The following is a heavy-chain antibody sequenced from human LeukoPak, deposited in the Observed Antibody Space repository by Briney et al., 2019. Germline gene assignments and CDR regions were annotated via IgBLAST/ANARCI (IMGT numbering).Heavy chain of an antibody. J-gene: IGHJ4*02. D-gene: IGHD1-26*01. CDR1: GFTFSDYY. CDR3: AVQWELLLPAFDY. Sequence: GGSLRLSCAASGFTFSDYYMSWIRQAPGKGLEWVSSISSSSSYIYYADSVKGRFTISRDNAKNSLYLQMNSLRAEDTAVYYCAVQWELLLPAFDYWGRGTLSPSPQ. V-gene: IGHV3-11*06. CDR2: ISSSSSYI.